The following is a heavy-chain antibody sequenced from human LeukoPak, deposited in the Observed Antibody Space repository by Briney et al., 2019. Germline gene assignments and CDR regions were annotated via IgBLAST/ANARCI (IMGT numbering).Heavy chain of an antibody. D-gene: IGHD6-19*01. CDR1: GFSFSSFG. CDR2: ISYDGSNK. V-gene: IGHV3-30*18. Sequence: GGSLRLSCAASGFSFSSFGMLWVRQAPGKGLEWVAVISYDGSNKFYADSVKGRFTISRDNSKNTLYLQMNSLRAEDTAVFYCAKAGYSSGWRNFDYWGQGTLVTVSS. J-gene: IGHJ4*02. CDR3: AKAGYSSGWRNFDY.